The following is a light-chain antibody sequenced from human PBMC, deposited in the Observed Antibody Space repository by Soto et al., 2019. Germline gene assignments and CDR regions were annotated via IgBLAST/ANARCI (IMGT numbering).Light chain of an antibody. J-gene: IGKJ5*01. CDR1: RGIDDR. Sequence: DIQMTQSPSSLSASVGDRVTITCRASRGIDDRLAWYQQKLGKAPKLLIYDASNLETGVPSRFSGSGSGTDFTFTISSLQPEDIATYYCQQYSHLITFGQGTRLEIK. CDR2: DAS. V-gene: IGKV1-33*01. CDR3: QQYSHLIT.